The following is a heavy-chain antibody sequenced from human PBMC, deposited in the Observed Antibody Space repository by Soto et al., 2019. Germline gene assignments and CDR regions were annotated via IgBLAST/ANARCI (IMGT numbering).Heavy chain of an antibody. D-gene: IGHD3-3*01. CDR3: AKGQDIPIFDHFDP. CDR2: ISGGGSST. V-gene: IGHV3-23*01. CDR1: GFTASGLSFNLFA. Sequence: VSLRLSCSASGFTASGLSFNLFAMNWVRQAPGKGLEWVSSISGGGSSTYYADSVKGRFTVSRDNSKNTLYLEMNSLGDDDTAVYYCAKGQDIPIFDHFDPWGPGTLVTVSS. J-gene: IGHJ5*02.